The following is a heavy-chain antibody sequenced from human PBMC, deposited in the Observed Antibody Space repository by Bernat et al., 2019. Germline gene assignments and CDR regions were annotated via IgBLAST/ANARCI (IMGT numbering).Heavy chain of an antibody. J-gene: IGHJ4*02. D-gene: IGHD3-10*01. Sequence: EVHLVESGGSLVQPGVCLRLSCVASGFTFSSNWMSWVRQAPGKGLEWVANINQDGSEKYYVGSVKGRFTISRDNAKNLLYLQMNSLRDEDTAVYYCARDRYYGSRSPVGDCWGQGTLVTVSS. CDR3: ARDRYYGSRSPVGDC. V-gene: IGHV3-7*01. CDR1: GFTFSSNW. CDR2: INQDGSEK.